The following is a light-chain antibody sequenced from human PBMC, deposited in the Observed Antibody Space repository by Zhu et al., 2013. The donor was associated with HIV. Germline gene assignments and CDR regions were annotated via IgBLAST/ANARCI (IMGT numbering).Light chain of an antibody. CDR2: EVS. CDR3: EVWDDNLKRV. CDR1: SSDVGGYNY. V-gene: IGLV2-8*01. J-gene: IGLJ3*02. Sequence: QSALTQPPSASGSPGQSVTISCTGTSSDVGGYNYVSWYQQHPGEAPKLMIYEVSKRPSGVPDRFSGPKSGNTASLTVSGLQAEDEADYYCEVWDDNLKRVFGGGTRLTVL.